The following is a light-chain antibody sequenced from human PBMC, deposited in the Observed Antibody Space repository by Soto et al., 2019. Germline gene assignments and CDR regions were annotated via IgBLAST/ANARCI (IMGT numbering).Light chain of an antibody. J-gene: IGLJ2*01. CDR3: SSYTSGSTVI. V-gene: IGLV2-14*03. Sequence: QSALTQPASVSGSPGQSITISCTGTSSDVGGYNYVSWYQHHAGRVPKLMIYDVIIRPSGVSHRFSASKSGNTASLTISGLQHEDEADYYCSSYTSGSTVIFGGGTQLTVL. CDR1: SSDVGGYNY. CDR2: DVI.